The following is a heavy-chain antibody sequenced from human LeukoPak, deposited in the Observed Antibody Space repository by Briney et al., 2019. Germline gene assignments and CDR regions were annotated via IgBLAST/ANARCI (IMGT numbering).Heavy chain of an antibody. Sequence: ASVKVSCKASGYTSTGYYMHWVRQAPGQGLEWMGWINPNSGGTNYAQKFQGRVTMTRDTSISTAYMELSRLGSDDTAVYYCARDTPRMVVVPAADDAFDIWGQGTMVTVSS. CDR2: INPNSGGT. CDR3: ARDTPRMVVVPAADDAFDI. CDR1: GYTSTGYY. D-gene: IGHD2-2*01. J-gene: IGHJ3*02. V-gene: IGHV1-2*02.